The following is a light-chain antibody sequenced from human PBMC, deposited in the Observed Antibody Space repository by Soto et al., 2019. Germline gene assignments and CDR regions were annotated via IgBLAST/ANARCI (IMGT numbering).Light chain of an antibody. J-gene: IGLJ1*01. Sequence: QSVLTQPASVSGSPGQSITISCTGTSSYVGAYNRVSWYQQYPGQAPKVIIYEVSNRPSGVSYRFSGSKSGNTASLTISGLQAEDEADYYCTSFSSSTSLYVFGTGTKV. V-gene: IGLV2-14*01. CDR1: SSYVGAYNR. CDR3: TSFSSSTSLYV. CDR2: EVS.